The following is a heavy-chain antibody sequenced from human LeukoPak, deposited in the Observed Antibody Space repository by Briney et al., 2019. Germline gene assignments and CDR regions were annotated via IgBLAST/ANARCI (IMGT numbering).Heavy chain of an antibody. CDR1: GGTFSSYA. Sequence: SVKVSCKASGGTFSSYAISWVRQAPGQGLGWMGGIIPIFGTANYAQKFQGRVTITADESTSTAYMELSSLRSEDTAVYYCARTIVVVPAALYYFDYWGQGTLVTVSS. CDR2: IIPIFGTA. V-gene: IGHV1-69*13. J-gene: IGHJ4*02. D-gene: IGHD2-2*01. CDR3: ARTIVVVPAALYYFDY.